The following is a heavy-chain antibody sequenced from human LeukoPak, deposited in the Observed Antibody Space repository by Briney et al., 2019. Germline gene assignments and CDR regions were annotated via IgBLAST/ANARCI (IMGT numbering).Heavy chain of an antibody. Sequence: SETLSLTCTVSGGSISSYYWSWIRQPPGKGLEWIGYIYYSGRTNYNPSLKSRVTISVDTSKNQFTLKLNSVPAADTAVYYCARGYSDNWYIYWGRGTLVTVSS. D-gene: IGHD6-13*01. CDR1: GGSISSYY. CDR2: IYYSGRT. CDR3: ARGYSDNWYIY. J-gene: IGHJ4*02. V-gene: IGHV4-59*08.